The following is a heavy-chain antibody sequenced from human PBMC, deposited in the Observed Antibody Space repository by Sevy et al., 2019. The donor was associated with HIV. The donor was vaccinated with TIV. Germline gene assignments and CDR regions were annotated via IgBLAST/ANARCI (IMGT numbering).Heavy chain of an antibody. CDR2: IYTSGST. V-gene: IGHV4-61*02. D-gene: IGHD6-19*01. J-gene: IGHJ4*02. CDR3: AGRIAVAAFDY. CDR1: GGSFSSSSYY. Sequence: SETLSLTCTVSGGSFSSSSYYWNWIRQPAGRGLEWIGRIYTSGSTNYNPSLKSRVTMSVDTSKNQFSLKLSSVTAADTAVNYCAGRIAVAAFDYWGQGNLVTVSS.